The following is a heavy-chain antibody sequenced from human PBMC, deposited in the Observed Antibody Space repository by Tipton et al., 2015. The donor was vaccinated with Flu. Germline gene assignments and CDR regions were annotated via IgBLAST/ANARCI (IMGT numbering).Heavy chain of an antibody. D-gene: IGHD3-10*01. CDR3: ARSTYYYGSGSSDY. CDR1: GDSIGSRYY. Sequence: TLSLTCSVSGDSIGSRYYWGWIRQPPGQGLEWIGNIHRSGSTYRNPSLKSRVIMSVDTSKNQFSLKLSSVTAADTAVYYCARSTYYYGSGSSDYWGQGTLVTVSS. CDR2: IHRSGST. V-gene: IGHV4-38-2*01. J-gene: IGHJ4*02.